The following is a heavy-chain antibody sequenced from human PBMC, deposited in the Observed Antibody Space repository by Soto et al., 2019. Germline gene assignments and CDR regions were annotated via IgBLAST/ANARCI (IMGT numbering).Heavy chain of an antibody. CDR3: ARGVRGVITKGYYYGMDV. J-gene: IGHJ6*02. Sequence: GGSLRLSCAASGFTFSSYDMHWVRQATGKGLEWVSAIGTAGDTYYPGSVKGRFTISRENAKNSLYLQMNSLRAGDTAVYYCARGVRGVITKGYYYGMDVWGQGTTVTGSS. V-gene: IGHV3-13*01. D-gene: IGHD3-10*01. CDR1: GFTFSSYD. CDR2: IGTAGDT.